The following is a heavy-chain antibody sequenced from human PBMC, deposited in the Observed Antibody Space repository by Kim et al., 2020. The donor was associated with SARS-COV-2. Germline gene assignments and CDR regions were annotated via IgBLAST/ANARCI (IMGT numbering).Heavy chain of an antibody. Sequence: SETLSLTCTVSGGSISSSGYYWNWIRQHPGKGREWFGYIDYSGSTYYNPSLKSRVTFSVYTSKNQYSLKLRSGTAADTAVYYCARHVETPIVDDYWGQGTLVTVSS. CDR3: ARHVETPIVDDY. CDR1: GGSISSSGYY. V-gene: IGHV4-31*03. D-gene: IGHD5-18*01. CDR2: IDYSGST. J-gene: IGHJ4*02.